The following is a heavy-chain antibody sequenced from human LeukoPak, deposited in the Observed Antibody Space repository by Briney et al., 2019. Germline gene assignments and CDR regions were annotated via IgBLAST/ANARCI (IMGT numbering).Heavy chain of an antibody. CDR3: ARVLRGFTYGKFDY. CDR1: GFTFSSHG. J-gene: IGHJ4*02. CDR2: ISDSDSST. Sequence: GGSVRLSCAASGFTFSSHGMSWVCQAPGKGLEWVSGISDSDSSTYYADSVKGQFTISRDNSKNTLYLQMNNLRAADTAVYFCARVLRGFTYGKFDYWGPGTLVTVSS. V-gene: IGHV3-23*01. D-gene: IGHD5-18*01.